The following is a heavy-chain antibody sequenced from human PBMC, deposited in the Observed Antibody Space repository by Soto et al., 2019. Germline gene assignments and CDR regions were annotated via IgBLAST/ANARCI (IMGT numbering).Heavy chain of an antibody. CDR1: GYTFTTNS. Sequence: QVQLVQSGAEVKKPGASVKVSCRASGYTFTTNSMHWVRQAPGQRLEWMGWINTGNGDTKFSQNFQGRVTITRDTSASTAHMELSSLRSEDTAVYYCARDNNWAAFWGQGTLVTVSS. CDR3: ARDNNWAAF. V-gene: IGHV1-3*04. J-gene: IGHJ5*01. CDR2: INTGNGDT.